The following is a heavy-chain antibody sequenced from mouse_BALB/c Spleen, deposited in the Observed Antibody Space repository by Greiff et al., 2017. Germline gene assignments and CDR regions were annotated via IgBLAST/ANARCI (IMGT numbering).Heavy chain of an antibody. V-gene: IGHV2-9*02. J-gene: IGHJ3*01. CDR3: ATYYYGSRFAY. D-gene: IGHD1-1*01. CDR1: GFSLTSYG. Sequence: VQLQQSGPGLVAPSQSLSITCTVSGFSLTSYGVHWVRQPPGKGLEWLGVIWAGGSTNYNSALMSRLSISKDNSKSQVFLKMNSLQTDDTAMYYCATYYYGSRFAYWGQGTLVTVSA. CDR2: IWAGGST.